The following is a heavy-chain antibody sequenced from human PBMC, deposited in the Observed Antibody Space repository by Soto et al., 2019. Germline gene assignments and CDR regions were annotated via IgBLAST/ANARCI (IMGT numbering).Heavy chain of an antibody. D-gene: IGHD3-10*01. V-gene: IGHV3-23*01. J-gene: IGHJ6*02. CDR2: IRGTDSST. Sequence: PGGSMRLSCAAAGFTFSSYAMTWVLQAPGKGLEWVSGIRGTDSSTYYADAVKGRFTISRDNSKNTLYLQMNSLRAEDTAVYYCAKDRKIRATIIGAMDIRVQGTTVTVSS. CDR3: AKDRKIRATIIGAMDI. CDR1: GFTFSSYA.